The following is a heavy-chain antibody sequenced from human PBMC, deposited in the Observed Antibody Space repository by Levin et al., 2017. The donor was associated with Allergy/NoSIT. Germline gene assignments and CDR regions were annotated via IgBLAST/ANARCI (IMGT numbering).Heavy chain of an antibody. J-gene: IGHJ5*02. CDR3: ARERELVVPAALFDP. CDR2: LKQDGSEK. V-gene: IGHV3-7*01. D-gene: IGHD2-2*01. CDR1: GFTFSSYW. Sequence: GESLKISCAASGFTFSSYWMSWVRQAPGKGLEWVAKLKQDGSEKHYVDSVKGRFTISRDNAKNSLCLQMNSLRAEDTAGYYCARERELVVPAALFDPWGQGTLVTVSS.